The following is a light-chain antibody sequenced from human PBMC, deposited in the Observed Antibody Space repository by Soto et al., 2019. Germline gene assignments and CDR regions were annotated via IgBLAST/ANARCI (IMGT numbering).Light chain of an antibody. V-gene: IGKV1D-12*01. CDR3: QQANSFTIT. J-gene: IGKJ5*01. CDR2: EAS. Sequence: DIQMTQSPSSVSASVGDRVTIACRASQGITNRLAWYQQKPGKAPKLLIYEASSLQSGVPSRISGSGSGTDFTLTISSLQHEDFATYYCQQANSFTITFGQGTRLEIK. CDR1: QGITNR.